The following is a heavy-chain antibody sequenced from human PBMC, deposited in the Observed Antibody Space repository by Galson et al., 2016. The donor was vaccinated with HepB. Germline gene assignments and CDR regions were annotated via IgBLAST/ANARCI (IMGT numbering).Heavy chain of an antibody. V-gene: IGHV2-5*02. D-gene: IGHD6-6*01. J-gene: IGHJ4*02. CDR2: VYWDDER. CDR1: GFSLNTPAVG. Sequence: PALVKPTQTLALTCTFSGFSLNTPAVGVGWIRQPPGKALEWLALVYWDDERRYSPSLKSRLIIYKDTSENQVVLTMSNVDPVDTATYYWARRRSTSYYFDFWGQGILVTVSS. CDR3: ARRRSTSYYFDF.